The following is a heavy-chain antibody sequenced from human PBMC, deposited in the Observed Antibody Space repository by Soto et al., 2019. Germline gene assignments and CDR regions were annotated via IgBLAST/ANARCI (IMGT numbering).Heavy chain of an antibody. D-gene: IGHD2-2*01. CDR3: ARGGIVLVPARRGDDYYGMDV. J-gene: IGHJ6*02. V-gene: IGHV1-18*01. CDR2: ISAYNGNT. CDR1: GYTFTSYG. Sequence: QVQLVQSGAEVKKPGASVKVSCKASGYTFTSYGISWVRQAPGQGLEWMGWISAYNGNTNYAQKLQGRVTMTTDTSTSTAYMELRSLRSDDTAVYYCARGGIVLVPARRGDDYYGMDVWGQGTTVTVSS.